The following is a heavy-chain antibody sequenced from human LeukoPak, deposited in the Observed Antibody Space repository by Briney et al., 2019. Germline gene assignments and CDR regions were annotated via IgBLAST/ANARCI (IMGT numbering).Heavy chain of an antibody. Sequence: SETLSLTCTVSGYSISSGYYWGWIRQPPGKGLEWIGSIYHSGSTYYNPSLKSRVTISVDTSKNQFSLKLSSVTAADTAVYYCARENYYDSSGYYRQNLLDYWGQGTLVTVSS. CDR1: GYSISSGYY. CDR2: IYHSGST. CDR3: ARENYYDSSGYYRQNLLDY. J-gene: IGHJ4*02. V-gene: IGHV4-38-2*02. D-gene: IGHD3-22*01.